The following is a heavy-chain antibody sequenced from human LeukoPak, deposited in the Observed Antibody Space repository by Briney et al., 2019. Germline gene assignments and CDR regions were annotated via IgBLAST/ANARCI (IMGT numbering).Heavy chain of an antibody. CDR1: GFTFSSYA. V-gene: IGHV3-23*01. Sequence: GGSLRLSCAASGFTFSSYAMSWVRQAPGKGLEWVSAISGSGGSTYYADSVKGRFTISRDSSKNTLYLQMNSLRAEDTAVYYCAKGPKLVPAAIDYWGQGTLVTVSS. J-gene: IGHJ4*02. CDR2: ISGSGGST. D-gene: IGHD2-2*01. CDR3: AKGPKLVPAAIDY.